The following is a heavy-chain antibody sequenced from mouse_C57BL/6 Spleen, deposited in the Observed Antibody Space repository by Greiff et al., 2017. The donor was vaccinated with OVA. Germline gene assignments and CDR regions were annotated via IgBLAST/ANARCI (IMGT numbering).Heavy chain of an antibody. J-gene: IGHJ1*03. D-gene: IGHD6-1*01. V-gene: IGHV5-17*01. CDR3: ARDSHWYFDV. CDR1: AFTFSDYG. CDR2: ISSGSSTI. Sequence: EVQRVESGGGLVKPGGSLKLSCAASAFTFSDYGMHWVRQAPEKGLEWVAYISSGSSTIYYADTVKGRFTISRDNAKNTLFLQMTSLRSEDTAMYYCARDSHWYFDVWGTGTTVTVSS.